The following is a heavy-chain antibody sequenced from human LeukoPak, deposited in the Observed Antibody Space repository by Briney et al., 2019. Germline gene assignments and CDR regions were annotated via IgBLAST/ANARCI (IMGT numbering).Heavy chain of an antibody. Sequence: GGSLRLSCAASGFTFSSYAMSWVRQAPGKGLEWVSAISGSGGSTYYADSVKGLFTISRDNSKNTLYLQMNSLRAEDTAVYYCAKDNRRPYYYDSSGYFTQYFDYWGQGTLVTVSS. V-gene: IGHV3-23*01. CDR1: GFTFSSYA. J-gene: IGHJ4*02. CDR2: ISGSGGST. CDR3: AKDNRRPYYYDSSGYFTQYFDY. D-gene: IGHD3-22*01.